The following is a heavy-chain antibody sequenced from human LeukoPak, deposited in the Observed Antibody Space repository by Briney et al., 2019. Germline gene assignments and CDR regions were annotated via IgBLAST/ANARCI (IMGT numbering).Heavy chain of an antibody. J-gene: IGHJ3*02. CDR1: GASFSRFY. CDR2: INDHGGT. D-gene: IGHD3-16*02. CDR3: ARQLYCHGIVI. V-gene: IGHV4-34*01. Sequence: SETLSLTCAVTGASFSRFYGSWLRQPPGKGLEWIGEINDHGGTTYNPSLRSRVTISLDKSKNQFSLTLPSVTAADTSIYYCARQLYCHGIVIGGHETMIIVSS.